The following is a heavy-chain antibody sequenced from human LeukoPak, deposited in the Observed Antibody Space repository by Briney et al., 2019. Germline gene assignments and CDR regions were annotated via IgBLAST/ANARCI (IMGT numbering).Heavy chain of an antibody. CDR2: ISSSSSYI. V-gene: IGHV3-21*01. D-gene: IGHD5-12*01. CDR1: GFTFSSYS. CDR3: ARSLRGYSGYDHGMDV. J-gene: IGHJ6*02. Sequence: GGSLRLSCAASGFTFSSYSMNWVRQAPGKGLEWVSSISSSSSYIYYADSVKGRFTISRDNAKNSLYLQMNSLRAEDTAVYYFARSLRGYSGYDHGMDVWGQGTTVTVSS.